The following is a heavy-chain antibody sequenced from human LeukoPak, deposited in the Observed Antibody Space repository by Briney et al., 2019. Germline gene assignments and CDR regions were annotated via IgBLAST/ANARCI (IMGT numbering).Heavy chain of an antibody. Sequence: SETLSLTCTVSGVSISSYYWSWIRQPPGKGLEWIGYIYYSGSTNYNPSLKSRVTISVDTSKNQFSLKLSSVTAADTAVYYCARGLLYGDYVHGMDVWGQGTTVTVSS. CDR2: IYYSGST. V-gene: IGHV4-59*01. D-gene: IGHD4-17*01. CDR3: ARGLLYGDYVHGMDV. J-gene: IGHJ6*02. CDR1: GVSISSYY.